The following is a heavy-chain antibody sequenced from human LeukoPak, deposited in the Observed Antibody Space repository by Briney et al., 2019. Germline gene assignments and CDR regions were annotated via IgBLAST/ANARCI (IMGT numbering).Heavy chain of an antibody. Sequence: GGSLRLSCAASGFTFSSYEMNWVRQAPGKGLEWVSYISSSSNTIYYADSVKGRFTISRDNAKNSLYLQMNSLRADDTAVYYCARNIAAPYRGFDYWAQGTLVTVSS. CDR1: GFTFSSYE. J-gene: IGHJ4*02. D-gene: IGHD6-13*01. V-gene: IGHV3-48*03. CDR2: ISSSSNTI. CDR3: ARNIAAPYRGFDY.